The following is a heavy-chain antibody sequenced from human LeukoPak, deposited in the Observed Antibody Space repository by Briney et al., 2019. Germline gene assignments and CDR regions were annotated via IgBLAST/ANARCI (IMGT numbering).Heavy chain of an antibody. J-gene: IGHJ4*02. CDR2: IYHSVSA. Sequence: SETLSLTCAVSGGSISSSNWWSWVRQPPGKGLEWIGEIYHSVSANYNPSLKSRVTISVDKSKNQFSVKLSSVTPADTALYYCARLLSGLLHVGFHYWAQGTLVTVSS. D-gene: IGHD3-9*01. CDR1: GGSISSSNW. V-gene: IGHV4-4*02. CDR3: ARLLSGLLHVGFHY.